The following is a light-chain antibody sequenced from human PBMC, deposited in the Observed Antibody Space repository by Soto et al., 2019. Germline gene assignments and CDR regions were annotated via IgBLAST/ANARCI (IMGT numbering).Light chain of an antibody. CDR3: QQRSNWPPT. Sequence: SPGERATLSCRASQSVSSYLAWYQQKPGQAPRLLIXDASNRATGIPARFSGSGSGTDFTLTISSLEPEDFAVYYCQQRSNWPPTFGQGTKLEIK. V-gene: IGKV3-11*01. J-gene: IGKJ2*01. CDR2: DAS. CDR1: QSVSSY.